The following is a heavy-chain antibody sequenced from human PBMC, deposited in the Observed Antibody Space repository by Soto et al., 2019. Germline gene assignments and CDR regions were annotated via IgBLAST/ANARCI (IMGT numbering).Heavy chain of an antibody. Sequence: QVQLVASGGGVVQPGRSLRLSCIGSGFTFRIYDIYGVRQAPGKGLEWVAFISSDGSNRYYVDSVKGRFTISRDNSKNTLSLQMNNLRPEDTAMYYCAMIHSGSFAFDIWGRGTMVTVSS. J-gene: IGHJ3*02. CDR1: GFTFRIYD. CDR2: ISSDGSNR. D-gene: IGHD1-26*01. CDR3: AMIHSGSFAFDI. V-gene: IGHV3-30*03.